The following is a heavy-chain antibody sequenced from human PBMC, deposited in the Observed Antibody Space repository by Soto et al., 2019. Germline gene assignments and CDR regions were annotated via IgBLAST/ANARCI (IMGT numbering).Heavy chain of an antibody. J-gene: IGHJ5*02. CDR2: ISVYNGDT. CDR3: TRSRTYNWFDP. V-gene: IGHV1-18*01. CDR1: GYSFTSYG. Sequence: QIQLVQSGDEVQKPGASVKVSCKASGYSFTSYGITWVRQATGQGLEWMGWISVYNGDTNYAQHLQGRVTMTTDTSTSTAYMELRSLRSDDSAVYYCTRSRTYNWFDPWGQGTLVTVSS.